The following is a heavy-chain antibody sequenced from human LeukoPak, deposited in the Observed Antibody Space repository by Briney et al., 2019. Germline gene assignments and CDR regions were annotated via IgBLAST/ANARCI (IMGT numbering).Heavy chain of an antibody. CDR1: GFTFSSYW. J-gene: IGHJ4*02. CDR2: IKQDGSEK. Sequence: PGGSLRLSCAASGFTFSSYWMSWVRQAPGKGLEGVANIKQDGSEKYYVDSVKGRFTISTDNAKNSLYLHMNSLRVEDTAVYYCASGLRSGWYGLFDYWGQGTLVTVSS. CDR3: ASGLRSGWYGLFDY. V-gene: IGHV3-7*01. D-gene: IGHD6-19*01.